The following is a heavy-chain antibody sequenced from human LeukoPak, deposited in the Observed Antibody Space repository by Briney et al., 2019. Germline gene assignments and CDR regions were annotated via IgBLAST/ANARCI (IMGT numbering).Heavy chain of an antibody. CDR3: AKDRGIAVDDSLDY. V-gene: IGHV3-9*01. D-gene: IGHD6-19*01. CDR1: GFTFDDYA. J-gene: IGHJ4*02. Sequence: PGRSLRLSCAASGFTFDDYAMHWVRQAPGKGLEWVSGISWNSGSIGYADSVKGRFTISRDNAKNSLYLQMNSLRAEDTALYYCAKDRGIAVDDSLDYWGQGTLVTVSS. CDR2: ISWNSGSI.